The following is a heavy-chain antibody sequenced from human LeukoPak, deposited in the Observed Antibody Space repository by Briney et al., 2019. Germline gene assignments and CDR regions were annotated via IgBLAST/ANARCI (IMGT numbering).Heavy chain of an antibody. CDR2: INHSGST. V-gene: IGHV4-34*01. CDR3: ARGRGFGRAFDY. J-gene: IGHJ4*02. D-gene: IGHD3-10*01. Sequence: LETLSLTCAVYGGSFSGYYWSWIRQPPGKGLEWIGEINHSGSTNYNPSLKSRVTISVDTSKNQFSLKLSSVTAADTAVYYCARGRGFGRAFDYWGQGTLVTVSS. CDR1: GGSFSGYY.